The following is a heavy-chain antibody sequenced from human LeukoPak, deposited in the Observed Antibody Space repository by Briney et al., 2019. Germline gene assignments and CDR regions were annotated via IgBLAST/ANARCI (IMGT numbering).Heavy chain of an antibody. Sequence: SETLSLTCTVSGGSISSYYWSWIRQPPGKGLEWIGYIYYSGSTNYNPSLKSRVTISVDTSKNQFSLKLSSVTAADTAVYYCARVVRSYDFWSGYPAHFDYWGQGTLVTVSS. CDR1: GGSISSYY. J-gene: IGHJ4*02. D-gene: IGHD3-3*01. CDR3: ARVVRSYDFWSGYPAHFDY. CDR2: IYYSGST. V-gene: IGHV4-59*01.